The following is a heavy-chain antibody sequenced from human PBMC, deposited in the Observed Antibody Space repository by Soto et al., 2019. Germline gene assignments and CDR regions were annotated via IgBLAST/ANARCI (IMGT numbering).Heavy chain of an antibody. D-gene: IGHD1-1*01. V-gene: IGHV3-23*01. Sequence: HPGGSLRLSCAASGFTFSSYAMSWVRQAPGKGLEWVSTISGSGGTTYYADSVKGRFTISRDNSKNTLYLQMNSLRAKDTAIYYCAKNKETGTTGGLGYWGQGTLVTVSS. CDR2: ISGSGGTT. J-gene: IGHJ4*02. CDR1: GFTFSSYA. CDR3: AKNKETGTTGGLGY.